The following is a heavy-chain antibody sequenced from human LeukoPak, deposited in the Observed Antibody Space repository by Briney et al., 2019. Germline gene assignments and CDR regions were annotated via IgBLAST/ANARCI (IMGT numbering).Heavy chain of an antibody. CDR2: IYSSGTT. Sequence: SETLSLICTVSGGSITGSHWSWLRQSAGKGLEWIGRIYSSGTTNYNPSLKRRVTMSLDTSKNQFSLRLSSVTAADTAVYYCARGAYSSDSWGERTPVTVSS. CDR1: GGSITGSH. V-gene: IGHV4-4*07. CDR3: ARGAYSSDS. J-gene: IGHJ4*02.